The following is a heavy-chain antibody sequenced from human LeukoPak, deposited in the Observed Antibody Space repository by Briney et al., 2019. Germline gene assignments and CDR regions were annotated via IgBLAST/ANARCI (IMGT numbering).Heavy chain of an antibody. V-gene: IGHV3-48*04. J-gene: IGHJ3*01. CDR1: GFTFSSYS. CDR2: ISSGSSPI. D-gene: IGHD6-13*01. CDR3: ARGFFLSAALRHFDV. Sequence: QPGGSLRLSCAASGFTFSSYSMNWVRQAPGKGLEWISYISSGSSPIYYADSVKGRFTISRDNAKSSLYLQMNSLSAEDTAMYYCARGFFLSAALRHFDVWGQGAMVTVSS.